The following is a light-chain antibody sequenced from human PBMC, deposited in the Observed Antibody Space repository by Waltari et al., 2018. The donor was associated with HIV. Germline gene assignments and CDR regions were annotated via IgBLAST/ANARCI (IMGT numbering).Light chain of an antibody. J-gene: IGKJ3*01. CDR2: LGS. V-gene: IGKV2-28*01. CDR3: IQTLQTPFT. Sequence: DIVMTQSPLSLLVSPGEPASISCRSSQSLLYRHGHTYLGWFLQKPGQSPQLLISLGSNRASGVPDRFSAIASDTDFTLKISRVEAEDVGVYYCIQTLQTPFTFGPGTKVHIK. CDR1: QSLLYRHGHTY.